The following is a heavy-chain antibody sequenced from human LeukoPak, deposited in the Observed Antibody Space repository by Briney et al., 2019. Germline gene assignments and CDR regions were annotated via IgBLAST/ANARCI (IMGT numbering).Heavy chain of an antibody. V-gene: IGHV3-30*19. J-gene: IGHJ4*02. CDR3: GVDYDSSGYIDY. CDR1: GFTFSDYG. Sequence: GGSLRLSCMASGFTFSDYGMHWVRQAPGKGLEWVAVISYDGSNKYYADSVKGRFTISRDNSKNTLYLQMNSLRAEDTAVYYCGVDYDSSGYIDYWGQGTLVTVSS. CDR2: ISYDGSNK. D-gene: IGHD3-22*01.